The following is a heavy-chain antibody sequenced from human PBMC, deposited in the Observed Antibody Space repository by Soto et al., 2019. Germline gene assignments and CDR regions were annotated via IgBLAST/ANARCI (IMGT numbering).Heavy chain of an antibody. J-gene: IGHJ6*02. V-gene: IGHV4-30-2*01. Sequence: PSETLSLTCAVSGGSISSGGYSWSWIRQPPGKGLEWIGYMYHSGSTYYNPSLKSRVTISIDRSKNQFSLKLSSVTAADTAVYYCARGFGQLRGCGEYKVDGMDVWGQGTTVTVSS. CDR3: ARGFGQLRGCGEYKVDGMDV. CDR1: GGSISSGGYS. CDR2: MYHSGST. D-gene: IGHD3-10*01.